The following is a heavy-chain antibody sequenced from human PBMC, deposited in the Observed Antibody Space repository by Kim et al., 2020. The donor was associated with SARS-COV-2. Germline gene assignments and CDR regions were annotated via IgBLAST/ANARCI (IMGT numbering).Heavy chain of an antibody. CDR3: ARDSLTNYYDSSGYTPYYYYGMDV. J-gene: IGHJ6*02. CDR1: GFTFSSYS. Sequence: GGSLRLSCAASGFTFSSYSMNWVRQAPGKGLEWVSSISSSSSYIYYADSVKGRFTISRDNAKNSLYLQMNSLRAEDTAVYYCARDSLTNYYDSSGYTPYYYYGMDVWGQGTTVTVSS. CDR2: ISSSSSYI. D-gene: IGHD3-22*01. V-gene: IGHV3-21*01.